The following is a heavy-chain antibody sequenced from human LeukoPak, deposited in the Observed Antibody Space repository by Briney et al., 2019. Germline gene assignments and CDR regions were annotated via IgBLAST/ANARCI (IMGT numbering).Heavy chain of an antibody. Sequence: AGSLRLSCAASGFTVSRNYMNWIRQAPGKGLEWVSVIYSDGSTYHADSVKGRFTISRDNSKNTLYLQMNSLRAEDTAVYYCARAPYGDNGYTAEGADYWGQGTLVTVSS. CDR1: GFTVSRNY. V-gene: IGHV3-53*01. CDR2: IYSDGST. D-gene: IGHD3-16*01. CDR3: ARAPYGDNGYTAEGADY. J-gene: IGHJ4*02.